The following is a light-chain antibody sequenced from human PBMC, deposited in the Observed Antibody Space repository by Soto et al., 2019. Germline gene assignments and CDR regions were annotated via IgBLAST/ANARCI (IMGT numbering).Light chain of an antibody. CDR1: QSVSIK. J-gene: IGKJ5*01. CDR3: QQRHMWHIT. CDR2: DTS. V-gene: IGKV3-15*01. Sequence: EIVVTHSPATLSVSPGSRSNLSCRASQSVSIKLAWYQQKHGQATRLLIYDTSTRATGIPARFSGSGSGTEFTLTISSLQSEDFAVYYRQQRHMWHITFGQGTRLEI.